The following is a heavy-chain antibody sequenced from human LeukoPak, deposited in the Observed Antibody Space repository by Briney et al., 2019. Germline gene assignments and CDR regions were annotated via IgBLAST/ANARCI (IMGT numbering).Heavy chain of an antibody. CDR2: IYTSGST. Sequence: PSETLSLTCTVSGGSISYYYWSWIRQPPGKGLEWIGYIYTSGSTNYNPSLKSRVTISVDTSKNQFSLKLSSVTAADTAVYYCARLVGYQLLPNWLDPWGQGTLVTVSS. D-gene: IGHD2-2*01. CDR1: GGSISYYY. V-gene: IGHV4-4*09. J-gene: IGHJ5*02. CDR3: ARLVGYQLLPNWLDP.